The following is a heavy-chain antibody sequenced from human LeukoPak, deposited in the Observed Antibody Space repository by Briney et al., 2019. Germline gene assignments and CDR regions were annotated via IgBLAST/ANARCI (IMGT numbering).Heavy chain of an antibody. CDR1: GVSFSNSDYY. CDR2: MYYSGST. D-gene: IGHD2-8*01. CDR3: ARQMYGLLYPDF. V-gene: IGHV4-39*01. Sequence: PSETLSLTCTISGVSFSNSDYYWGWVRQPPGKGLEWLATMYYSGSTYYNPSLRSRLTLSADTSENQITLKLSSVTAADTAVYYCARQMYGLLYPDFWGQGTLVAVSS. J-gene: IGHJ4*02.